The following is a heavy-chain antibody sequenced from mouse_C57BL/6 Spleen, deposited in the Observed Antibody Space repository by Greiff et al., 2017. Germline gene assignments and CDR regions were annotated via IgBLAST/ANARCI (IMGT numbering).Heavy chain of an antibody. CDR3: ARPPFAY. V-gene: IGHV5-17*01. CDR2: ISSGSSTI. Sequence: EVKLMESGGGLVKPGGSLKLSCAASGFTFSDYGMHWVRQAPEKGLEWVAYISSGSSTIYSAETVKGRFTISRDNAKNTLFLQMTSLRSEATAMYYCARPPFAYWGQGTLVTVSA. J-gene: IGHJ3*01. CDR1: GFTFSDYG.